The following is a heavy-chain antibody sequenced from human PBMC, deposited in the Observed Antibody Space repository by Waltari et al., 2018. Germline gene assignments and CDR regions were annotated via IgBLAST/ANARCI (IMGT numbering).Heavy chain of an antibody. J-gene: IGHJ4*02. CDR3: AKDKGYGSGSYSLDY. CDR1: GFTFDDYA. CDR2: ISWNSGSI. V-gene: IGHV3-9*01. Sequence: EVQLVESGGGLVQHGRSLRLSCAASGFTFDDYAMHWVRQAPGKGLEWVSGISWNSGSIGYADSVKGRFTISRDNAKNSLYLQMNSLRAEDTALYYCAKDKGYGSGSYSLDYWGQGTLVTVSS. D-gene: IGHD3-10*01.